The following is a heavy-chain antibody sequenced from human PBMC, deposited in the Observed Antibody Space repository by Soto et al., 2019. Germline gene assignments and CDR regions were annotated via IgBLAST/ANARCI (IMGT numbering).Heavy chain of an antibody. V-gene: IGHV4-59*01. CDR1: GGSISSYY. CDR3: ARSPTTMAPDGDVFDY. Sequence: SETLSLTCTVSGGSISSYYWSWIRQPPGKGLEWIGYIYYSGSTNYNPSLKSRVTISVGTSKNQFSLKLSSVTAADTAVYYCARSPTTMAPDGDVFDYWGQGTLVTVSS. D-gene: IGHD3-10*01. CDR2: IYYSGST. J-gene: IGHJ4*02.